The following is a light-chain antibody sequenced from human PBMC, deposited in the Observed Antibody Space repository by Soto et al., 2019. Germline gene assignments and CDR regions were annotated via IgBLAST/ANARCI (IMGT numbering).Light chain of an antibody. CDR3: SSYTSSGTLV. V-gene: IGLV2-14*01. J-gene: IGLJ2*01. Sequence: QSALTQPASVSGSPGQSITISCTGTTTDIRRYNYVSWYQHHPDKAPKLILYEVSNRPSGVSDRFSGSKSGTTASLTISGLQPEDEASYYCSSYTSSGTLVFGGGTHLTVL. CDR2: EVS. CDR1: TTDIRRYNY.